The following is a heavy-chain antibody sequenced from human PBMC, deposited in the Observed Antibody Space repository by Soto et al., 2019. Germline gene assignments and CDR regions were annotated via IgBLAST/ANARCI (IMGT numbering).Heavy chain of an antibody. V-gene: IGHV5-51*01. Sequence: EXLKISCQFSGYXFTTFWLGWVRHMPGKGLEWVGLIYPRDSDTRYSPSFQGQVTISVDKSINTAYLRWSSMKASDNAIYYCARTDNPRFHFDYWGQGTQVTVSS. CDR1: GYXFTTFW. CDR3: ARTDNPRFHFDY. D-gene: IGHD1-1*01. J-gene: IGHJ4*02. CDR2: IYPRDSDT.